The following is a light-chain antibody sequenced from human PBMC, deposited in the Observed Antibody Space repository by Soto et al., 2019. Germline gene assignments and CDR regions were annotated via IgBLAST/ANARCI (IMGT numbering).Light chain of an antibody. J-gene: IGKJ5*01. CDR1: QSISTF. CDR2: DAS. V-gene: IGKV1-39*01. CDR3: QQSYMDPIT. Sequence: DIQMTQSPSTLFASAGDTVTITCLASQSISTFLAWYQQKPGKAPKLLIYDASRLQSGVPSRFSGSGGGTDFTLSISSVQPEDFATYFCQQSYMDPITFGQGTRLEIK.